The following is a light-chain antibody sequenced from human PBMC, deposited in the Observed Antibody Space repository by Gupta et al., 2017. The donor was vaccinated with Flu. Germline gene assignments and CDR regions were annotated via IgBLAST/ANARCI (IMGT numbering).Light chain of an antibody. CDR1: QGLVYRYGNTY. J-gene: IGKJ2*01. CDR2: LVS. CDR3: KQGAHCPRA. V-gene: IGKV2-30*01. Sequence: VTLGQSAAIACRASQGLVYRYGNTYLHGIQQKPGQAPRRLSDLVSNRESGVPDRCSGSGSGTDCTLRISRVEADDVGIDDGKQGAHCPRAFGQGTSLEIK.